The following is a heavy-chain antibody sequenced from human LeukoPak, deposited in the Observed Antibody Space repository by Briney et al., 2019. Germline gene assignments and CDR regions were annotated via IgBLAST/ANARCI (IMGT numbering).Heavy chain of an antibody. J-gene: IGHJ6*02. V-gene: IGHV3-21*01. CDR2: ISSSSSYI. CDR1: GFTFSSYS. CDR3: ARDMLAGFGELSNYYYGMDV. D-gene: IGHD3-10*01. Sequence: GGSLRLSCAASGFTFSSYSMNWVRQAPGKGLEGVSSISSSSSYIYYADSVKGRFTISRDNAKNSLYLQMNSLRAEDTAVYYCARDMLAGFGELSNYYYGMDVWGQGTTVTVSS.